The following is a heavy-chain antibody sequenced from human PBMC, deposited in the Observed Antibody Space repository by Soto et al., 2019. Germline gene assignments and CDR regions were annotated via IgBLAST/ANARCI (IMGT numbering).Heavy chain of an antibody. Sequence: PGGSLRLSCAASGFTFSSYGMHWVRQAPGKGLEWVAVIWYDGSNKYYADSVKGRFTISRDNSKNTLYLQMNSLRAEDTAVYYCARDQGGYDSRFDPWGQGTLVTVSS. CDR3: ARDQGGYDSRFDP. CDR2: IWYDGSNK. J-gene: IGHJ5*02. D-gene: IGHD5-12*01. V-gene: IGHV3-33*01. CDR1: GFTFSSYG.